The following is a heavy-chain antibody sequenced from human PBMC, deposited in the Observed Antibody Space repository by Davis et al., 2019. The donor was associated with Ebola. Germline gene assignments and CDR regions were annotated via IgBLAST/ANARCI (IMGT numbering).Heavy chain of an antibody. D-gene: IGHD1-1*01. J-gene: IGHJ4*02. CDR1: GYTFTNYG. Sequence: ASVKVSCKASGYTFTNYGITWVRQAPGQGLEWMGWINPHNGNTNYAQNVQGRVTMTTDTSTSTACMEVGSLRSDDTAVYYCARAQFPTTSDHWGQGTLVTVSS. CDR3: ARAQFPTTSDH. CDR2: INPHNGNT. V-gene: IGHV1-18*04.